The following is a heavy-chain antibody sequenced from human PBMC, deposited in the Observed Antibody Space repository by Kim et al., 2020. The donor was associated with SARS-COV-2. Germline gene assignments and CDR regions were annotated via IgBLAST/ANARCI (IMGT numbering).Heavy chain of an antibody. CDR3: AKALSSSWRGYYYYGMDV. CDR2: ISYDGSNK. J-gene: IGHJ6*02. CDR1: GFTFSSYG. Sequence: GGSLRLSCAASGFTFSSYGMHWVRQAPGKGLEWVAVISYDGSNKYYADSVKGRFTISRDNSKNTLYLQMNSLRAEDTAVYYCAKALSSSWRGYYYYGMDVWGQGTTVTVSS. D-gene: IGHD6-13*01. V-gene: IGHV3-30*18.